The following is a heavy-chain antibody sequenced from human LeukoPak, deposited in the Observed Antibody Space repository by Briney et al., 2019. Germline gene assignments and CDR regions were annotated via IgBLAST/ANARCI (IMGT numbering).Heavy chain of an antibody. D-gene: IGHD6-13*01. CDR2: IYYSGST. CDR1: GGSISSYY. J-gene: IGHJ6*02. Sequence: PSETLSLTCTVSGGSISSYYWSWIRQPPGKGLEWIGYIYYSGSTNYNPSPKSRVTISVDTSKNQFSLKLSSVTAADTAVYYCARHVGSRAHWYYGMDVWGQGTTVTVSS. CDR3: ARHVGSRAHWYYGMDV. V-gene: IGHV4-59*08.